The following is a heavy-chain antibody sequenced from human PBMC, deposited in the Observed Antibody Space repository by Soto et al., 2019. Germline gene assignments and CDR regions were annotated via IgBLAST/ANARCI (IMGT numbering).Heavy chain of an antibody. Sequence: QVQLVQSGAEVKKPGASVKDSCKASGDIFIHYYIHWVRQAPGQGLEWMAIINPNGGSTNYAQKFQGRITVTRDTSASTDSMEMNSLGSDDTAVYFCARTLLQGDFWGQGTLVTVSS. J-gene: IGHJ4*02. D-gene: IGHD2-21*01. V-gene: IGHV1-46*01. CDR3: ARTLLQGDF. CDR1: GDIFIHYY. CDR2: INPNGGST.